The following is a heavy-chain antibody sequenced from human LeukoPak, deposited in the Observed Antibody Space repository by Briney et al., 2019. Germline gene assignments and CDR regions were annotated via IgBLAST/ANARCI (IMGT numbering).Heavy chain of an antibody. J-gene: IGHJ4*02. D-gene: IGHD6-19*01. V-gene: IGHV1-8*01. CDR3: ARGLKVAGTYSY. CDR2: MNPYSGNT. CDR1: GYTFTSYD. Sequence: RASVKVSCKASGYTFTSYDIYWVRQATGQGLECMGWMNPYSGNTGYAQKFQGRVTMTRNTSISTAYMELSSLRSEDTAVYYCARGLKVAGTYSYWGQGTLVTVSS.